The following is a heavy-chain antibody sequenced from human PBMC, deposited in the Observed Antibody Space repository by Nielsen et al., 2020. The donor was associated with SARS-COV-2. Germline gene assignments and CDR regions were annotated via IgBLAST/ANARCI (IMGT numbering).Heavy chain of an antibody. J-gene: IGHJ4*02. V-gene: IGHV3-48*01. CDR1: GFTFSSYS. CDR2: ISSSSSTI. CDR3: ARDDGDYVWGSYRSGPNWGYFDY. Sequence: GESLKISCAASGFTFSSYSMNWVRQAPGKGLEWVSYISSSSSTIYYADSVKGRFTISRDNAKNSLYLQMNSLRAEDTAVYYCARDDGDYVWGSYRSGPNWGYFDYWGQGTLVTVSS. D-gene: IGHD3-16*02.